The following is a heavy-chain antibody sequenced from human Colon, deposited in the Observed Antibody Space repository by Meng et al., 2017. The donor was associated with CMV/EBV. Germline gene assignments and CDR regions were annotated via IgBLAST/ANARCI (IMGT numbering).Heavy chain of an antibody. J-gene: IGHJ6*02. D-gene: IGHD6-6*01. CDR1: GFTFSRNW. V-gene: IGHV3-7*03. CDR2: INVDGGEI. Sequence: GESLKISCAVSGFTFSRNWMAWVRQAPGKGLEWVANINVDGGEIYYVDSVKGRFTISRDNAKNSLYLQMNSLRAEDTAVYYCASPAPREAIAARPYYYYGMDVWGQGTTVTVSS. CDR3: ASPAPREAIAARPYYYYGMDV.